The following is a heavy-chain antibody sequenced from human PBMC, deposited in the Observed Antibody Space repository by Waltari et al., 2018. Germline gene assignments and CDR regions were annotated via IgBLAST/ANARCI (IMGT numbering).Heavy chain of an antibody. Sequence: QVQLQESGPGLVKPSETLSLTCTVSGGSISSYYWSWIRQPPRKGLEGIGDIYYSGSTNYNPSRKSRVTMSVDTSKNQSSLKLSSVTAEDTAVYYCAKDGAGKGYYYYGMDVWGQGTTVTVSS. CDR3: AKDGAGKGYYYYGMDV. V-gene: IGHV4-59*01. J-gene: IGHJ6*02. D-gene: IGHD3-16*01. CDR1: GGSISSYY. CDR2: IYYSGST.